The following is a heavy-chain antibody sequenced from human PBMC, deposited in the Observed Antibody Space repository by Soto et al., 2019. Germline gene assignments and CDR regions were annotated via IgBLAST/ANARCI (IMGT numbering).Heavy chain of an antibody. CDR1: AGSITTSY. Sequence: SETLSLTCTVSAGSITTSYWSWIRQPLGKALEWIGYISYRGSTNYNPSLKSRLTISIDTSKSQISLKLTSMTTADTAVYYCASAYDSSGYYYYFDYWGQGTLVTVSS. V-gene: IGHV4-59*01. CDR2: ISYRGST. D-gene: IGHD3-22*01. J-gene: IGHJ4*02. CDR3: ASAYDSSGYYYYFDY.